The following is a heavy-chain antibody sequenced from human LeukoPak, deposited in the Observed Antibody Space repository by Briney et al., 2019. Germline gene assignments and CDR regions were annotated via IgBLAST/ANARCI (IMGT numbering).Heavy chain of an antibody. CDR2: ISAYNGHT. J-gene: IGHJ6*03. CDR3: ATVIIWLGELLSPMDV. Sequence: GASVKVSCKASRYTFTSYYISWVRQAPEQGLEWMGWISAYNGHTNYAQKFQGRVTMTTDTSTSNAYMELRSLRTDDTAVFYCATVIIWLGELLSPMDVWGKGTTVTVSS. CDR1: RYTFTSYY. D-gene: IGHD3-10*01. V-gene: IGHV1-18*01.